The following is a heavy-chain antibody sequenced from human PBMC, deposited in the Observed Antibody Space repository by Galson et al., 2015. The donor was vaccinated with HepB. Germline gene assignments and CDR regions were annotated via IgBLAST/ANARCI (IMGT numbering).Heavy chain of an antibody. J-gene: IGHJ4*02. CDR1: GFTFSSYA. CDR2: ISGSGGST. CDR3: AKVAGYDFWSGHGGSDY. D-gene: IGHD3-3*01. Sequence: SLRLSCAASGFTFSSYAMSWVRQAPGKGLEWVSAISGSGGSTYYADSVKGRFTISRDNSKNTLYLQMNSLRAEDTAVYYCAKVAGYDFWSGHGGSDYWGQGTLATVSS. V-gene: IGHV3-23*01.